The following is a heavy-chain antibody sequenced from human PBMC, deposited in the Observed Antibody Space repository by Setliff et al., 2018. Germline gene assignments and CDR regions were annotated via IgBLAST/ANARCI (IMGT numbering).Heavy chain of an antibody. CDR3: AKDFRLIWFGEQTMNGMDV. V-gene: IGHV3-30*18. J-gene: IGHJ6*02. Sequence: GGSLTLSCAVSGFTFSTYWMHWVRQAPGKGLEWVAVISYDGSNKYYADSVKGRFTISRDNSKNTPYLQMTSLRAEDTAVYYCAKDFRLIWFGEQTMNGMDVWGQGTTVTVSS. CDR1: GFTFSTYW. CDR2: ISYDGSNK. D-gene: IGHD3-10*01.